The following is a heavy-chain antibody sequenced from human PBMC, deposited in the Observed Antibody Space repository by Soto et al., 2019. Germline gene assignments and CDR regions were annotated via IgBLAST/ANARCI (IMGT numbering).Heavy chain of an antibody. CDR2: IYYSGST. J-gene: IGHJ6*01. Sequence: SGPPSLTWTVSCGSISSGDYYWSWIRQPPGKGLEWIGYIYYSGSTYYNPSLKSRVTISVDTSKNQFSLKLSSVTAADTAVYYCARKDTAIVTGSSSGMDGLGQGSKAT. CDR1: CGSISSGDYY. D-gene: IGHD5-18*01. CDR3: ARKDTAIVTGSSSGMDG. V-gene: IGHV4-30-4*01.